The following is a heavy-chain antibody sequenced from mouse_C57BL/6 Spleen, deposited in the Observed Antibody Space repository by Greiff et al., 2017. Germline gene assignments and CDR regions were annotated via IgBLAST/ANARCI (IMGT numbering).Heavy chain of an antibody. Sequence: EVKLLESGGGLVKPGGSLKLSCAASGFTFSDYGMHWVRQAPEKGLEWVAYISSCSSTIYYADTVKGRFTISRDNAKNTLFMQMTSLRSEETAMYYWARRDNYESWFAYWGQGTLVTVSA. CDR3: ARRDNYESWFAY. CDR1: GFTFSDYG. V-gene: IGHV5-17*01. J-gene: IGHJ3*01. CDR2: ISSCSSTI. D-gene: IGHD1-3*01.